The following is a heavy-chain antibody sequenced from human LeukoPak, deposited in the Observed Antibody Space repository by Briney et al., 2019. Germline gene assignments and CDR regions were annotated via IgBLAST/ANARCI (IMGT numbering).Heavy chain of an antibody. V-gene: IGHV3-23*01. CDR3: AKATGSVDPYDI. J-gene: IGHJ3*02. CDR1: GFTLNNYA. D-gene: IGHD2-8*02. CDR2: LKKSGGSS. Sequence: GGSLRLSCAASGFTLNNYAMSWVRQAPGKGLEWVSTLKKSGGSSHYADSVKGRFTISGDSSKNTLYLQMNSLRADDTAVYYCAKATGSVDPYDIWGQGTMVTVST.